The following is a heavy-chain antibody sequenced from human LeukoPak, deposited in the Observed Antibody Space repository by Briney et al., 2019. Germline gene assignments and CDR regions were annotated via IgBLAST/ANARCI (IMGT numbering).Heavy chain of an antibody. Sequence: PGRSLRLSCAASGFTFSSYVMHWVRQAPGKGLEWVAVIWYDGSNKYYADSVKGRFTISRDNSKNTLYLQMNSLRAEDTAVYYCAKDAADYGDYYFDYWGQGTLVTVSS. J-gene: IGHJ4*02. CDR1: GFTFSSYV. CDR3: AKDAADYGDYYFDY. D-gene: IGHD4-17*01. V-gene: IGHV3-33*06. CDR2: IWYDGSNK.